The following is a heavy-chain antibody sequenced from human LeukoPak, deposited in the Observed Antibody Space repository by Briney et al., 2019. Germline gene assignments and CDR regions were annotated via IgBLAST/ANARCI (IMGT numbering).Heavy chain of an antibody. Sequence: GGSLRLSCAASGFTFSSYSMNWVRQAPGKGLEWVSSISSSSSYIYYADSVKGRFTISRDNAKNSLYLQMNSLRAEDTAVYYCARARAAAGSTVFDYWGREPWSPSPQ. J-gene: IGHJ4*02. D-gene: IGHD6-13*01. CDR1: GFTFSSYS. CDR3: ARARAAAGSTVFDY. CDR2: ISSSSSYI. V-gene: IGHV3-21*01.